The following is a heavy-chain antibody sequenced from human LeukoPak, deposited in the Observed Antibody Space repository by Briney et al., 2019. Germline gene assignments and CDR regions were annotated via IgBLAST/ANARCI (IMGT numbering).Heavy chain of an antibody. D-gene: IGHD3-16*01. J-gene: IGHJ4*02. CDR1: GDSISSSSYY. Sequence: SETLSLTCTVSGDSISSSSYYWGWIRQPPGKGLEWIGSIYYSGSTYYNPSLKSRVTISVDTSNNQFSLKLSSVTAADTAVYYCARVDDSRDFDYWGQGTLVTVSS. CDR2: IYYSGST. CDR3: ARVDDSRDFDY. V-gene: IGHV4-39*01.